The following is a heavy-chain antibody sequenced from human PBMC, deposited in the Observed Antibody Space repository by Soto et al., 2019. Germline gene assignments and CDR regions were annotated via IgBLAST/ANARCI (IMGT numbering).Heavy chain of an antibody. D-gene: IGHD4-17*01. CDR3: AKDRISSVTMGNYFDY. Sequence: QVQLVESGGGVVQPGRSLRLSCAASGFTFSSYGMHWVRQAPGKGLEWVAVISYDGSNKYYADSVKGRFTISRDNSKNTLYLQMNSLRAEDTAVYYCAKDRISSVTMGNYFDYWVQGPLVTVSS. CDR1: GFTFSSYG. CDR2: ISYDGSNK. J-gene: IGHJ4*02. V-gene: IGHV3-30*18.